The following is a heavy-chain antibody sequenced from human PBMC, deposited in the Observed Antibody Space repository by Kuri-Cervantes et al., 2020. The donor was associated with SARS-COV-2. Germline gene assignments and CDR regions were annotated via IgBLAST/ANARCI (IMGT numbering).Heavy chain of an antibody. D-gene: IGHD2-2*02. CDR3: ASRYCSSTSCYRGDYYYYYMDV. Sequence: SVKVSCKASGGTFSSYAISWVRQAPGQGLEWMGGIIPIFGTANYAQKFQGRVTITADESTSTAYMELSSLRSEDTAVYYCASRYCSSTSCYRGDYYYYYMDVWGKGTTVTVSS. CDR2: IIPIFGTA. V-gene: IGHV1-69*13. CDR1: GGTFSSYA. J-gene: IGHJ6*03.